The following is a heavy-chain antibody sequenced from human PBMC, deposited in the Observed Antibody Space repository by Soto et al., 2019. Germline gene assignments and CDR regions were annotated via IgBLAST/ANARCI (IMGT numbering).Heavy chain of an antibody. D-gene: IGHD3-10*01. V-gene: IGHV5-10-1*01. Sequence: PGESLKISCKGSGYSFTSYWISWVRQMPGKGLEWMGRIDPSDSYTNYSPSFQGHVTISADKTISTAYLQWSSLKASDSAMYYCAIQTMVRGVQSNSMNAWGKGTTVTVYS. CDR1: GYSFTSYW. J-gene: IGHJ6*04. CDR3: AIQTMVRGVQSNSMNA. CDR2: IDPSDSYT.